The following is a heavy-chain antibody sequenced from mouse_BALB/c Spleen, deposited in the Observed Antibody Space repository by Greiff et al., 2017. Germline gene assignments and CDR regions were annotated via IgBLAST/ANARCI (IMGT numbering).Heavy chain of an antibody. Sequence: QVQLQQPGAELVMPGASVKMSCKASGYTFTDHAIHWVKQRPEQGLEWIGYISPGNGDIKYNEKFKGKATLTADKSSSTAYMQLNSLTSEDSAVYFCKRSNGPFDYWGQGTTLTVSS. J-gene: IGHJ2*01. CDR2: ISPGNGDI. D-gene: IGHD1-1*02. V-gene: IGHV1S53*02. CDR1: GYTFTDHA. CDR3: KRSNGPFDY.